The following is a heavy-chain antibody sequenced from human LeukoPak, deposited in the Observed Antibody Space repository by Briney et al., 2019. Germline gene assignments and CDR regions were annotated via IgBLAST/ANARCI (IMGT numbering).Heavy chain of an antibody. CDR1: GFTFDDYA. D-gene: IGHD6-19*01. Sequence: PGGSLRLPCAASGFTFDDYAMHWVRQAPGKGLEWVSGISWNSGSIGYADSVKGRFTISRDNAKNSLYLQMNSLRAEDTALYYCAKDRWRIAVATLDYWGQGTLVTVSS. CDR3: AKDRWRIAVATLDY. CDR2: ISWNSGSI. J-gene: IGHJ4*02. V-gene: IGHV3-9*01.